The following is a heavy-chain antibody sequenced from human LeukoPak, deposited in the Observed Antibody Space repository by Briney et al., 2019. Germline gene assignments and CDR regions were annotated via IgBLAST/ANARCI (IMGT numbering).Heavy chain of an antibody. D-gene: IGHD3-22*01. J-gene: IGHJ4*02. V-gene: IGHV1-2*02. CDR1: GYTFTGYY. CDR3: ARDRTREAVVTYYFDY. CDR2: INPNSGGA. Sequence: GASVKVSCKASGYTFTGYYMHWVRQAPGQGLEWMGWINPNSGGANYAQKFQGRVTMTKDTSISTAYMELSRLGSDDTAVYYCARDRTREAVVTYYFDYWGQGTLVTVSS.